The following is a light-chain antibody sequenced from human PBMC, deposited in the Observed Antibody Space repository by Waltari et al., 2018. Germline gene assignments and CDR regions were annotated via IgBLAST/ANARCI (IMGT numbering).Light chain of an antibody. Sequence: QSALTPPASVSGSPGQSITIPCPGTRIDVGNYNLVSWYQQHAGEAPKLMIYEVTKRPSGVSNRFSGSKSGNTASLTISGLQAEDEADYYCCSYASGSTFVFGGGTKLTVL. CDR2: EVT. CDR3: CSYASGSTFV. J-gene: IGLJ2*01. V-gene: IGLV2-23*02. CDR1: RIDVGNYNL.